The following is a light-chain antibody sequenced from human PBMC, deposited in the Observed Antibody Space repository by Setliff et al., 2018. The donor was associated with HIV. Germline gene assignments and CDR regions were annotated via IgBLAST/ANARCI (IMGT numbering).Light chain of an antibody. V-gene: IGLV2-23*01. Sequence: ALAQPASVSGSPGQSITISYTGTSSDVGSYNLVSWYQKYPGKAPKLMIYEGSKRPSGVSNRFSGSKSGNTASLTISGLQAEDEADYYCCSYAGSTPHVVFGGGTKVTVL. CDR2: EGS. CDR1: SSDVGSYNL. J-gene: IGLJ2*01. CDR3: CSYAGSTPHVV.